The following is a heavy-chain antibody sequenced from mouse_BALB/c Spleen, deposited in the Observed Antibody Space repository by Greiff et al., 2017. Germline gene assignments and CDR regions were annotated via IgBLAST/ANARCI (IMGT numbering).Heavy chain of an antibody. J-gene: IGHJ3*01. CDR1: GYTFTSYT. CDR3: ALSTQGFAY. CDR2: INPSTGYT. Sequence: VQLQQSGAELARPGASVKMSCKASGYTFTSYTMHWVKQRPGQGLEWIGYINPSTGYTEYNQKFKDKATLTADKSSSTAYMQLSSLTSEDSAVYYCALSTQGFAYWGQGTLVTVSA. D-gene: IGHD2-1*01. V-gene: IGHV1-4*01.